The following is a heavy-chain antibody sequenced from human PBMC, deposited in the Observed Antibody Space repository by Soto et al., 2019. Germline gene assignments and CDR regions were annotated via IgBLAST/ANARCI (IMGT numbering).Heavy chain of an antibody. J-gene: IGHJ4*02. CDR2: ISGSGGST. CDR1: GFTFSSYA. CDR3: AKDPSRDYVIPY. V-gene: IGHV3-23*01. Sequence: PGGSLRLSCAASGFTFSSYAMSWFRQAPGKGLEWVSAISGSGGSTYYADSVKGRFTISRDNSKNTLYLQMNSLRAEDTAVYYCAKDPSRDYVIPYWGQGTLVTVSS. D-gene: IGHD4-17*01.